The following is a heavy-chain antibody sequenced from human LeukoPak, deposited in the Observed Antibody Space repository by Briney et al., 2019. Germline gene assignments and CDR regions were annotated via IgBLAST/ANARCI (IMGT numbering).Heavy chain of an antibody. CDR3: AKVKITMIVVVMTEYYFDY. V-gene: IGHV3-23*01. D-gene: IGHD3-22*01. J-gene: IGHJ4*02. Sequence: GGSLRLSCAASGFTFSSYAMSWVRQAAGKGLEWGSAISGSGGSTYYADSVKGRFTISRDNSKNTLYLQMNSLRAEDTAVYYCAKVKITMIVVVMTEYYFDYWGQGTLVTVSS. CDR1: GFTFSSYA. CDR2: ISGSGGST.